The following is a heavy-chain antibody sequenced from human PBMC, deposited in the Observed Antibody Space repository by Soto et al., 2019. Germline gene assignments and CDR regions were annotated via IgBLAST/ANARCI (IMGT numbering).Heavy chain of an antibody. CDR2: INAYNGNT. CDR1: GYTFTSYG. V-gene: IGHV1-18*01. D-gene: IGHD3-10*01. Sequence: GASVKVSCKASGYTFTSYGISWVRQAPGQGLEWMGWINAYNGNTNYAQKLQGRVTMTTDTSTSTAYMELRSLRSDDTAVYYCARVESAYYGSGRLIDYWGQGTLVTVSS. J-gene: IGHJ4*02. CDR3: ARVESAYYGSGRLIDY.